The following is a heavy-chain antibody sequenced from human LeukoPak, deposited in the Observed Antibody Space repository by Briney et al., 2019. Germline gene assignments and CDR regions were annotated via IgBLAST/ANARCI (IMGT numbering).Heavy chain of an antibody. CDR2: ISSSSYI. Sequence: GGSLRLSCAASGFTFSSYSMNWVRQAPGKGLEWVSSISSSSYIYYADSVKGRFTISRDNAKNSLYLQMNSLRAEGTAVYYCARDTGMVRGLYFDHWGQGTLVTVSS. J-gene: IGHJ4*02. CDR1: GFTFSSYS. D-gene: IGHD3-10*01. CDR3: ARDTGMVRGLYFDH. V-gene: IGHV3-21*01.